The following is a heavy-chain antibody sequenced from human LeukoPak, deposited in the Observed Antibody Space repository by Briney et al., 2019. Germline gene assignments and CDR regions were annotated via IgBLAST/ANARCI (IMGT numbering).Heavy chain of an antibody. V-gene: IGHV4-59*11. CDR3: ARSHWGPFGSRIANWFDP. CDR1: GGSISSHY. J-gene: IGHJ5*02. Sequence: SETLSLTCTVSGGSISSHYWGWIRQPPGKGLEWIGSIHYSRSTYSNPSLKSRVTISVDTSKNQFSLKLKSVTAADTAVYYCARSHWGPFGSRIANWFDPWGQGTLVTVSS. CDR2: IHYSRST. D-gene: IGHD7-27*01.